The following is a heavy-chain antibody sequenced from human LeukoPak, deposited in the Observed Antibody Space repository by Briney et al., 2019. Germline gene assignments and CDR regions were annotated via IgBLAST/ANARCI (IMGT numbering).Heavy chain of an antibody. CDR2: ISPGDPEI. CDR3: ARRTYFDTRHFDY. CDR1: GYSFTSHW. V-gene: IGHV5-51*01. J-gene: IGHJ4*02. Sequence: KPGESLKISCKGSGYSFTSHWIGWVRQMPGKGLEWMGIISPGDPEIRYSPSFQGQVTISADKSISTAFLQWSNLKASDSAIYFCARRTYFDTRHFDYWGQGTLVTVSS. D-gene: IGHD3-22*01.